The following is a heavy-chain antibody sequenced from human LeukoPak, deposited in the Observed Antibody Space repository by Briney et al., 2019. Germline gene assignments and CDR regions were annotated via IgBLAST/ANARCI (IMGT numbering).Heavy chain of an antibody. D-gene: IGHD3-22*01. CDR3: ASLTIYDSSGYSNAFDI. CDR2: INHSGST. V-gene: IGHV4-34*01. J-gene: IGHJ3*02. Sequence: PSETLSLTCAVYGGSFSGYYWSWIRQPPGKGLEWIGEINHSGSTNYNPSLKSRVTISVDTSKNQFSLKLSSVTAADTAVYYCASLTIYDSSGYSNAFDIWGQGTMVTVSS. CDR1: GGSFSGYY.